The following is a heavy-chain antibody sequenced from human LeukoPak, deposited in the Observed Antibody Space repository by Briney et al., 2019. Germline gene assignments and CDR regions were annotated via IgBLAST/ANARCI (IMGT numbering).Heavy chain of an antibody. V-gene: IGHV3-33*01. CDR2: IWSDGTNK. J-gene: IGHJ4*02. D-gene: IGHD1-14*01. CDR3: ARDSPRWESANQDFVPFPY. Sequence: GRSLRLSCAASGFTFSSYGMHWVRQAPGKGLEWVALIWSDGTNKYYADSVKGRFTISRDNSKNTLSLQMNSLRAEDTGLYYCARDSPRWESANQDFVPFPYWGQGTLVTVSS. CDR1: GFTFSSYG.